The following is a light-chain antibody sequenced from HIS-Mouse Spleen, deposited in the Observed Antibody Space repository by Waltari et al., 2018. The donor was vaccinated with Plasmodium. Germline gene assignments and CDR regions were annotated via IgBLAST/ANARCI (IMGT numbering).Light chain of an antibody. Sequence: SYELTQPPSVSVSPGQTARITVHGHALPKKYAYWYPQKPGQAPVLVIYEDSKRPSGIPRRFSGSSSGTMATLTISGAQVEDEADYYCYSTDSSGNHRVFGGGTKLTVL. CDR2: EDS. CDR1: ALPKKY. V-gene: IGLV3-10*01. J-gene: IGLJ3*02. CDR3: YSTDSSGNHRV.